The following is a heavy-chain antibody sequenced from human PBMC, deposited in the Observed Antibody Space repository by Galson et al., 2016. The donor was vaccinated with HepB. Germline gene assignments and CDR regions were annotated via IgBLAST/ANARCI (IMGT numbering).Heavy chain of an antibody. CDR2: ISAYNGNT. Sequence: SVKVSCKASGYTFASYGISWVRQAPGQGLEWMGWISAYNGNTNYAQKLQGRVTVTTDTSTSTAYMELRSLRSDDTAVYYCARDWLVAVFDYWGQGTLVTVPS. CDR1: GYTFASYG. CDR3: ARDWLVAVFDY. J-gene: IGHJ4*02. D-gene: IGHD6-19*01. V-gene: IGHV1-18*01.